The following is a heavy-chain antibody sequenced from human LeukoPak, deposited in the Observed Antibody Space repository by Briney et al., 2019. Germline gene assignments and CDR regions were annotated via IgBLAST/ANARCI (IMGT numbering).Heavy chain of an antibody. V-gene: IGHV3-7*03. CDR3: ARGGGLDV. J-gene: IGHJ6*02. CDR1: GFPFNAYW. CDR2: INHNGNVN. Sequence: GGSLRPSCAASGFPFNAYWMTWVRQAPGKGLEWVASINHNGNVNYYVDSVKGRFTISRDNAKNSLYLQMSNLRAEDTAVYFCARGGGLDVWGQGATVTVSS. D-gene: IGHD3-16*01.